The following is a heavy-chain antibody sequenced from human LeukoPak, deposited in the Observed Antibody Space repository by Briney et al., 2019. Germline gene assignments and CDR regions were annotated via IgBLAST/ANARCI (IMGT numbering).Heavy chain of an antibody. Sequence: GGSLRLSCAASGFTFSSYAMSWVRQAPGKGLEWVSAISGSGGSTYYAGSVKGRFTISRDNSKNTLYLQMNSLRAEDTAVYYCAKGLSYYYDSSGVRGAFDIWGQGTMVTVSS. D-gene: IGHD3-22*01. CDR1: GFTFSSYA. V-gene: IGHV3-23*01. J-gene: IGHJ3*02. CDR2: ISGSGGST. CDR3: AKGLSYYYDSSGVRGAFDI.